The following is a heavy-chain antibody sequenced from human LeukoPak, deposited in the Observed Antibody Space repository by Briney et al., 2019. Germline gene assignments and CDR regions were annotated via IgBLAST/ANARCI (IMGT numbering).Heavy chain of an antibody. J-gene: IGHJ4*02. V-gene: IGHV3-21*04. CDR3: ARVVVEVTDYFDY. D-gene: IGHD2-15*01. CDR1: GFTFSSYS. Sequence: GGSLRLSCAASGFTFSSYSMNWVRQAPGKGLEWVSSISSSSSYIYYADSVKGRFTISRDNAKNTLYLQMNSLRAEDTAVYYCARVVVEVTDYFDYWGQGTLVTVSS. CDR2: ISSSSSYI.